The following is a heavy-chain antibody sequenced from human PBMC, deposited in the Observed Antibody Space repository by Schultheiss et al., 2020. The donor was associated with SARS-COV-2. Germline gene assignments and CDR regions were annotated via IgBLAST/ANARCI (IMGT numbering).Heavy chain of an antibody. CDR3: ARDRGTRRGVYYYYGMDV. D-gene: IGHD2-15*01. J-gene: IGHJ6*02. Sequence: GGSLRLSCAASGFTFSSYAMHWVRQAPGKGLEWVTVISYHGSNKHYADSVKGRFTISRDNAKNSLYLQMNSLRAEDTAVYYCARDRGTRRGVYYYYGMDVWGQGTTVTVSS. CDR2: ISYHGSNK. CDR1: GFTFSSYA. V-gene: IGHV3-30*07.